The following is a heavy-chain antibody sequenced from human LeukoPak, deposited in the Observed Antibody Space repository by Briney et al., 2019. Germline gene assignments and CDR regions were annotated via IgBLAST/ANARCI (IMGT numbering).Heavy chain of an antibody. V-gene: IGHV4-38-2*02. Sequence: SEALSLTCTVSRYDINSVYYWGWIRQPPGKGLEWIGSIYHSGSTYYNASLKSRVTISMDTSRNKFSLNLNSVTAADTAVYYCARAGGYYGSGSFLDYWGQGLLVTVSS. CDR3: ARAGGYYGSGSFLDY. CDR1: RYDINSVYY. J-gene: IGHJ4*02. D-gene: IGHD3-10*01. CDR2: IYHSGST.